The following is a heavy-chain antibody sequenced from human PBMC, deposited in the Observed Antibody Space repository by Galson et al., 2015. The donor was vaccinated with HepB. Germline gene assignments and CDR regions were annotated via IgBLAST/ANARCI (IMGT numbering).Heavy chain of an antibody. D-gene: IGHD1-7*01. Sequence: SLRLSCAASGFTFSSYWMHWVRQAPGKGLVWVSRINSDGSSTSYADSVKGRFTISRDNAKNTLYLQMNSLRAEDTAVYYCASPNWNYDAFDIWGQGTMVTVSS. CDR3: ASPNWNYDAFDI. CDR2: INSDGSST. CDR1: GFTFSSYW. V-gene: IGHV3-74*01. J-gene: IGHJ3*02.